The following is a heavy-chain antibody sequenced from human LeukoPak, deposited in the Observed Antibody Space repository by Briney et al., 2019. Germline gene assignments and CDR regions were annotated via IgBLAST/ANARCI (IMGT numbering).Heavy chain of an antibody. CDR1: GDSISSHY. V-gene: IGHV4-59*11. J-gene: IGHJ4*02. CDR2: IYYSGST. CDR3: ARDRPEENYFDY. D-gene: IGHD1-14*01. Sequence: SETLSLTCSVSGDSISSHYWSWIRQPPGKGLEWIGYIYYSGSTNYNPSLKSRVTISVDTSKNQFSLKLSSVTAADTAVYYCARDRPEENYFDYWGQGTLVTVSS.